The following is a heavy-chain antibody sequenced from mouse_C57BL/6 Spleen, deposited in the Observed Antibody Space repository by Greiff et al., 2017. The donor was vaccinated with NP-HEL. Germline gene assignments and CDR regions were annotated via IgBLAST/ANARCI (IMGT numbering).Heavy chain of an antibody. V-gene: IGHV1-69*01. CDR1: GYTFTSYW. D-gene: IGHD1-1*01. CDR2: IDPSDSYT. Sequence: QVQLQQPGAELVMPGASVKLSCKASGYTFTSYWMHWVKQRPGQGLEWIGEIDPSDSYTNYNQKFKGKSTLTVAKSSSTAYMQLSSLTSEDYAVDDCARWGVVATEYAREYGGKGTSVTDSA. CDR3: ARWGVVATEYAREY. J-gene: IGHJ4*01.